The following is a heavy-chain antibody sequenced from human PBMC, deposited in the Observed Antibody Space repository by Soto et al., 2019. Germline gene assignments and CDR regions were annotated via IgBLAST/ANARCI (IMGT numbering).Heavy chain of an antibody. CDR2: IYYSGST. J-gene: IGHJ5*02. D-gene: IGHD3-22*01. V-gene: IGHV4-61*01. CDR1: GGSVSSGSYY. CDR3: ARDGYYDSSGYYSPGRFDP. Sequence: SETLSITCTVSGGSVSSGSYYWSWIRQPPGKGLEWIGYIYYSGSTNYNPSLKSRVTISVDTSKNQFSLKLSSVTAADTAVYYCARDGYYDSSGYYSPGRFDPWGQGTLVTVS.